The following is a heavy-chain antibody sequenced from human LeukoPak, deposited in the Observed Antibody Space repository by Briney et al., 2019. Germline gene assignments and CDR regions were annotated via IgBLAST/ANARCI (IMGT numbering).Heavy chain of an antibody. CDR1: GFTFSSYE. CDR2: ISSSGSTI. Sequence: GGSLRLSCAASGFTFSSYEMNWVRQAPGKGLEWVSYISSSGSTIYFADSVKGRFTISRDNAKNSLYLQMNSLRAEDTAVYYCARDLRDAFDIWGQGTMVTVSS. CDR3: ARDLRDAFDI. V-gene: IGHV3-48*03. J-gene: IGHJ3*02.